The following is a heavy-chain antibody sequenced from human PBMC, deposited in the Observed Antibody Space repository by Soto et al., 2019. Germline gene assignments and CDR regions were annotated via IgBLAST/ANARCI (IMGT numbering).Heavy chain of an antibody. V-gene: IGHV1-18*01. Sequence: VQLVQPGAEVSQPGASVKVPCQAPGYTFTTYPICWVQQAPGHRLEWMGGISTFNGNPSFDERFQGRVTMTTDTSTTTALLELRTLTSFDTATDYCARLSGYISSFPDYWGQGSLVSV. CDR1: GYTFTTYP. J-gene: IGHJ4*02. CDR3: ARLSGYISSFPDY. CDR2: ISTFNGNP. D-gene: IGHD3-22*01.